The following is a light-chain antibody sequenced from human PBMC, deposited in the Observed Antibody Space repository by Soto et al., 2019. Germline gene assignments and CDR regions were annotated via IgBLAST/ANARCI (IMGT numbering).Light chain of an antibody. CDR2: SSS. J-gene: IGKJ1*01. CDR1: ESVGSS. V-gene: IGKV3-15*01. CDR3: QQYNTWPRT. Sequence: EMVVTQSPATLSVSPGERATLWCRASESVGSSLAWYQHKPGQAPRLLIYSSSTRATGIPARFSGSGSGTEFTPTITSLLSEDFAVYYCQQYNTWPRTFGQGTKVEIK.